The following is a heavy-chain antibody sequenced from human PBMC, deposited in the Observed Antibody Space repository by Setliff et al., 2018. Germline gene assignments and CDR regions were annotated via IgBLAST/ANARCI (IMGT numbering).Heavy chain of an antibody. CDR1: GFTFSSYW. V-gene: IGHV3-7*03. CDR2: IKQDGSER. CDR3: ARDPTRKFDS. Sequence: PGGSLRLSCAASGFTFSSYWMSWVRQAPGKGLEWVANIKQDGSERYYVDSVKGRFTISRDNAKNSLHLQMNSLRVEDTAVYYCARDPTRKFDSWGQGTLVTVSS. J-gene: IGHJ4*02.